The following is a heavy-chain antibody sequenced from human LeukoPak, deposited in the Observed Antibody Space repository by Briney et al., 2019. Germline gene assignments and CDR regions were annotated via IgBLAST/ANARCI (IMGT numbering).Heavy chain of an antibody. Sequence: ASVEVSCKASGYTFTCYYMHWVRQAPGQGLAWMGMINPSGGSTSYAQKFQGRVTMTRDTSTSTVYMEVSSLRSEDTAVYYCARDRYCSGGSCYLTLDYWGQGTLVTVSS. D-gene: IGHD2-15*01. CDR3: ARDRYCSGGSCYLTLDY. CDR2: INPSGGST. V-gene: IGHV1-46*01. CDR1: GYTFTCYY. J-gene: IGHJ4*02.